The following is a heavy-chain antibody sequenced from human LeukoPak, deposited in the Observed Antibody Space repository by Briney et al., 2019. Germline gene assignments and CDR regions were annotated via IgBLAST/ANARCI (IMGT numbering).Heavy chain of an antibody. CDR1: GHSFTGYY. Sequence: ASVKVSCKASGHSFTGYYMHWVRQAPGQGLEWMGWINPNSGGTNYAQKFQGRVTMTRDTSISTAYMELSRLRSDDTAVYYCARDLGDIVVVPAAIWFDPWGQGTLVTVSS. D-gene: IGHD2-2*01. J-gene: IGHJ5*02. V-gene: IGHV1-2*02. CDR2: INPNSGGT. CDR3: ARDLGDIVVVPAAIWFDP.